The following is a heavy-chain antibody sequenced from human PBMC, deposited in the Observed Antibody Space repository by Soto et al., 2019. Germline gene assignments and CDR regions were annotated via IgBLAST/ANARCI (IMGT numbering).Heavy chain of an antibody. CDR3: ARGYCTNGVCRRPFDY. J-gene: IGHJ4*02. V-gene: IGHV1-8*02. CDR2: MNPNSGNT. Sequence: GASVKVSCKASGGTFSSYAISWGRQAPGQGLEWMGWMNPNSGNTGYAQKFQGRVTMTRNTSISTAYMELSSLRSEDTAVYYCARGYCTNGVCRRPFDYWGQGTLVTVSS. CDR1: GGTFSSYA. D-gene: IGHD2-8*01.